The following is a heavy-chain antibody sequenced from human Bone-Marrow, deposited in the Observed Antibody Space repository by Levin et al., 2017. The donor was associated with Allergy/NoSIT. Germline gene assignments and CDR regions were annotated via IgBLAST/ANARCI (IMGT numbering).Heavy chain of an antibody. J-gene: IGHJ5*02. CDR1: GGSISNYY. Sequence: PSETLSLTCTVSGGSISNYYWSWIRQPPGKGLEWIGNVYYTGSTNYNPSLKSRVTISVDTSKTQFSLKLTSITAADTAVYYCARDPMGYCSSTSCFIGWFDPWGQGTQITVSS. V-gene: IGHV4-59*01. CDR3: ARDPMGYCSSTSCFIGWFDP. CDR2: VYYTGST. D-gene: IGHD2-2*01.